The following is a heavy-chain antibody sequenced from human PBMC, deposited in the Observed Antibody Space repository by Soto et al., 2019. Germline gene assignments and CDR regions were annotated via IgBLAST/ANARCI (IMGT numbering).Heavy chain of an antibody. J-gene: IGHJ4*02. V-gene: IGHV4-4*02. CDR1: SDFISTSTW. Sequence: LSLPCAVSSDFISTSTWWSWVRQPPGRGLEWIGEIYHSGSTNYNPSLKSRVTISVDKTKNQFSLNLSSVTAADTAVYYCASSPGSLAGDYWGQGTLVTVSS. CDR2: IYHSGST. D-gene: IGHD2-15*01. CDR3: ASSPGSLAGDY.